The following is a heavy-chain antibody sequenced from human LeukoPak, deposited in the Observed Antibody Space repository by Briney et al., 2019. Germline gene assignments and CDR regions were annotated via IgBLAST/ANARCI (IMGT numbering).Heavy chain of an antibody. CDR3: AKGEYNYGYVDY. Sequence: GGSLRLSCAPPGFTFSNYAMAWVRQAPGKGLEWVSSISGVSTYYAGSVKGRFTISRDNSKRILSLQMNSLRAEDTAMYYCAKGEYNYGYVDYWGQGTLVTVSS. J-gene: IGHJ4*02. CDR1: GFTFSNYA. CDR2: ISGVST. V-gene: IGHV3-23*01. D-gene: IGHD5-18*01.